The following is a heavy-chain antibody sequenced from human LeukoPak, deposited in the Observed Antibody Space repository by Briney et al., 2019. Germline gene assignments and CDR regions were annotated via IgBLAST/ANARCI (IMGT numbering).Heavy chain of an antibody. CDR1: GGSFSGYY. D-gene: IGHD2-15*01. Sequence: PSETLSLTCAVYGGSFSGYYWNWIRQPPGKGLEWIGEINHSGGTSYNPSLKSRVTISLDTSRNQLSLKLSSVTAADTAVYYCARGGRKQVVRTSNWFDPWGQGTLVTVSS. CDR2: INHSGGT. J-gene: IGHJ5*02. CDR3: ARGGRKQVVRTSNWFDP. V-gene: IGHV4-34*01.